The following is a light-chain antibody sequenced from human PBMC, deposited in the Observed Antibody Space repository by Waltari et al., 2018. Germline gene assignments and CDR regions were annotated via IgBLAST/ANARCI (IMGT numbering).Light chain of an antibody. CDR2: KDT. CDR1: ALPKQY. J-gene: IGLJ2*01. CDR3: QSTDNSGTYVV. V-gene: IGLV3-25*03. Sequence: SYELTQPPSVSVSPGQTARITCSGDALPKQYSFWYQQRSGQAPVVVIYKDTERPSGSPERVSGSSACTRVTLTISGVQAEDEADYYCQSTDNSGTYVVFGGGTKLTVL.